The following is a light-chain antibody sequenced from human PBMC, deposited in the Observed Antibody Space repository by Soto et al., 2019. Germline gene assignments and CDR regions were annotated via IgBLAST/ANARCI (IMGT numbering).Light chain of an antibody. CDR2: GAS. Sequence: EIVLTQSPGTLSLSPGERATLSCRASQSVSNNYLAWYQQKPGQAPRLLIYGASSRATGIPDRFSGSGSGTDFTLTVSRLEPEDFAVYYCQHYVTSPYTFGQGTKVDIK. V-gene: IGKV3-20*01. CDR1: QSVSNNY. J-gene: IGKJ2*01. CDR3: QHYVTSPYT.